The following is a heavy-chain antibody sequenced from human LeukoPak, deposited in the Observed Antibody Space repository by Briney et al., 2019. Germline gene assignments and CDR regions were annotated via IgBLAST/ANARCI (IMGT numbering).Heavy chain of an antibody. CDR3: VGIFP. D-gene: IGHD7-27*01. V-gene: IGHV3-66*01. CDR2: IYSGGST. CDR1: EFTVSSNY. Sequence: PGGSLRLSGAASEFTVSSNYLSWVRQAPGKGLDWGSGIYSGGSTYYADSVTGRFTISRANTTYTLYLHMNSLRGEETPVYYTVGIFPWGQGTLVTVSS. J-gene: IGHJ4*02.